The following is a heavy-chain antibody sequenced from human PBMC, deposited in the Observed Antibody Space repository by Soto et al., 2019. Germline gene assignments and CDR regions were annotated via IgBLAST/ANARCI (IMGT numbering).Heavy chain of an antibody. D-gene: IGHD3-22*01. CDR3: ASESSGYYRDF. CDR2: IYYSGST. Sequence: QVQLQESGPGLVKPSETLSLTCTVSGGSVSSGSYYWSWIRQPPGKGLEWIGYIYYSGSTNYNPSLESRVPRSVDTSKNQFSLKLSSVTVADTAVYYCASESSGYYRDFWGQGTLVTVSS. J-gene: IGHJ4*02. CDR1: GGSVSSGSYY. V-gene: IGHV4-61*01.